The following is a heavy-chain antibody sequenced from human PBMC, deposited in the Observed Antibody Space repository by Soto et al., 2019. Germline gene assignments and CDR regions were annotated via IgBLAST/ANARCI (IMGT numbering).Heavy chain of an antibody. CDR1: GGSVSSVTYY. D-gene: IGHD1-1*01. V-gene: IGHV4-61*01. J-gene: IGHJ5*02. CDR2: ISYSGST. Sequence: QVQLQESGPGLVKPSETLSLTCIVSGGSVSSVTYYWSWIRQPPGKGLEWIGYISYSGSTNYNPSLKSRVSMSLATSKNQFSLKLISVTAADTAVYYCARADDHKSSWFDPWGQGTLVTVSS. CDR3: ARADDHKSSWFDP.